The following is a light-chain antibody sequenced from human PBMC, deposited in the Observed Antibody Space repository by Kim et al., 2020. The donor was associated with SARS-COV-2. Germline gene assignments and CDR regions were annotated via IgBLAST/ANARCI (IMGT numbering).Light chain of an antibody. J-gene: IGKJ2*01. CDR3: QQYGSSPRT. Sequence: LSPGESATLSCRASQSVPTSAVALYHQRPGQAPRLLIYGASSRATGIPDRFSGSGSGTDFTLTVSRLEPKDFAVYYCQQYGSSPRTFGQGTKLEI. V-gene: IGKV3-20*01. CDR2: GAS. CDR1: QSVPTSA.